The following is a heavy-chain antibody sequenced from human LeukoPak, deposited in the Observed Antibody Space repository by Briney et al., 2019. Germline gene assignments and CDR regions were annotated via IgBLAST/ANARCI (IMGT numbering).Heavy chain of an antibody. CDR1: GYTFTSYD. CDR3: ARDLSRRIAVAGTEDY. Sequence: ASVKVSCKASGYTFTSYDINWVRQATGQGLEWMGWMNPNSGNAGYAQKFQGRVTMTRNTSISTAYMELSSLRSEDTAVYYCARDLSRRIAVAGTEDYWGQGTLVTVSS. CDR2: MNPNSGNA. V-gene: IGHV1-8*01. D-gene: IGHD6-19*01. J-gene: IGHJ4*02.